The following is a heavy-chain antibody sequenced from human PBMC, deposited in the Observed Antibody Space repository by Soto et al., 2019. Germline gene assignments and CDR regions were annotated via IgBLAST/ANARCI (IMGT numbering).Heavy chain of an antibody. CDR3: ASDRGAAVAGHDAFDI. J-gene: IGHJ3*02. CDR2: IIPIFGTA. Sequence: ASVKVSCKASGGTFSSYAISWVRQAPGQGLEWMGGIIPIFGTANYAQKFQGRVTITADESTSTAYMELSSLRSEDTAVYYCASDRGAAVAGHDAFDIWGQGTMVTVSS. V-gene: IGHV1-69*13. CDR1: GGTFSSYA. D-gene: IGHD6-19*01.